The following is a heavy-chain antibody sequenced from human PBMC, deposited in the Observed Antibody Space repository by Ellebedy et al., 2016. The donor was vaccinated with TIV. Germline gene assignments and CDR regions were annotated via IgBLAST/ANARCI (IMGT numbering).Heavy chain of an antibody. D-gene: IGHD3-3*01. CDR2: ISSSSSYI. Sequence: GESLKISXAASGFTFSSYSMNWVRQAPGKGLEWVSSISSSSSYIYYADSVKGRFTISRDNAKNSLYLQMNSLRAEDTAVYYCARGKRDLRYWGQGTLVTVSS. CDR1: GFTFSSYS. CDR3: ARGKRDLRY. J-gene: IGHJ4*02. V-gene: IGHV3-21*01.